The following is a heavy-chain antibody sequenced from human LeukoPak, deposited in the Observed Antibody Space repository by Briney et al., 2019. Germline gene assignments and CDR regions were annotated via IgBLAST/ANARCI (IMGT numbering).Heavy chain of an antibody. CDR3: APDGARFDT. V-gene: IGHV3-11*01. J-gene: IGHJ5*02. D-gene: IGHD5-24*01. CDR1: GFTFNDYY. CDR2: INIGGTKT. Sequence: GGSLRLSCAASGFTFNDYYISWIRQAPEKGLEWRSYINIGGTKTHYADSVKGRFTISRENAKKSMYLEMNNLRAEDTAVYYCAPDGARFDTWGQGVLVTVSS.